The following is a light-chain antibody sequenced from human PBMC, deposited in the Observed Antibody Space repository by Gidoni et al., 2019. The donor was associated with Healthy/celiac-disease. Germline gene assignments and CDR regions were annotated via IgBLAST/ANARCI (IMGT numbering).Light chain of an antibody. V-gene: IGKV3-20*01. CDR2: GAS. CDR1: QSVSSSY. CDR3: QQYGSPLT. Sequence: EIVLTPSPGPLSLSPGERATLSCRASQSVSSSYLAWYQQKPGQAPRLLIYGASSRATGIPDRFSGSGSGTDFTLTISRLEPEDFAVYYCQQYGSPLTFGGGTKVEIK. J-gene: IGKJ4*01.